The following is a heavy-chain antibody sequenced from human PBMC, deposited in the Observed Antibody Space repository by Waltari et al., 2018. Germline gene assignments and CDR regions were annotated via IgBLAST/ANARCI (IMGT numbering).Heavy chain of an antibody. Sequence: QVHLVESGGGVVQPGKSLRLSWLASVFTLRDYAMHWVRQTTGKGLHWVALISYDGVDKWYADSLKGRFTISRDNSKSTLYLQIDSLRSEDTAVYYCARDYNSLVDYWGQGILVTVSS. CDR1: VFTLRDYA. CDR2: ISYDGVDK. V-gene: IGHV3-30*01. CDR3: ARDYNSLVDY. D-gene: IGHD1-1*01. J-gene: IGHJ4*02.